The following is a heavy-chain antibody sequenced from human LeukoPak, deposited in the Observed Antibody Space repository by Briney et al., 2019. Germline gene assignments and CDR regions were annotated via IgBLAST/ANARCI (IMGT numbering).Heavy chain of an antibody. Sequence: GGSLRLSCAASGFTFSSYWMNWVRQAPGKGLEWVAVISYDGSNKYYADSVKGRFTISRDNSKNTLYLQMNSLRAEDTAVYYCARDGYGVVVPAAMLQHWGQGTLVTVSS. V-gene: IGHV3-30-3*01. D-gene: IGHD2-2*01. CDR3: ARDGYGVVVPAAMLQH. J-gene: IGHJ1*01. CDR2: ISYDGSNK. CDR1: GFTFSSYW.